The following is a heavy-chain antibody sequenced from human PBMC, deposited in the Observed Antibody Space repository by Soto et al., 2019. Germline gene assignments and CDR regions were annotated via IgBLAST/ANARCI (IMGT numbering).Heavy chain of an antibody. CDR2: IKGDGSEK. CDR3: ASARCSSACYLIDY. J-gene: IGHJ4*02. D-gene: IGHD2-21*02. CDR1: GFTFSRYW. Sequence: SLRLSCAASGFTFSRYWMSWVRQAPGKGLEWVANIKGDGSEKYYVDSVKGRFTISRDNAVNSVYLQMNSLRVEDTAIYYCASARCSSACYLIDYWGLGTLVTVSS. V-gene: IGHV3-7*01.